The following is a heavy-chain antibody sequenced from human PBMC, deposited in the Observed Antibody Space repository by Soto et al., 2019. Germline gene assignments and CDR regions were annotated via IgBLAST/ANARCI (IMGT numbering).Heavy chain of an antibody. CDR1: GDSISGSPYF. Sequence: QLQLQESGPGLVMPSETLSLTCTVSGDSISGSPYFWGWIHQPPGKRLEWIGSIFYDGYTLYTPSLRSRVTISVDTSKNQFSLKLTSVAVADTATYFCARLQAAVPHYWGQGTLVTVSS. CDR2: IFYDGYT. V-gene: IGHV4-39*01. CDR3: ARLQAAVPHY. J-gene: IGHJ4*02. D-gene: IGHD6-13*01.